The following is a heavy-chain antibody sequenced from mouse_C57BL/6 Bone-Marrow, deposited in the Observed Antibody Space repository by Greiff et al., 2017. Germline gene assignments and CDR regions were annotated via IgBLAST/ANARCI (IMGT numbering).Heavy chain of an antibody. CDR1: GFNIKDDY. CDR2: IDPENGDT. Sequence: VQLKESGAELVRPGASVKLSCTASGFNIKDDYMHWVKQRPEQGLEWIGWIDPENGDTEYASKFPGTATITADTSSNTAYLQLSSLTSEDTAVYYCTTGLLRSYWYFEVWGTGTTVTVSS. J-gene: IGHJ1*03. CDR3: TTGLLRSYWYFEV. V-gene: IGHV14-4*01. D-gene: IGHD1-1*01.